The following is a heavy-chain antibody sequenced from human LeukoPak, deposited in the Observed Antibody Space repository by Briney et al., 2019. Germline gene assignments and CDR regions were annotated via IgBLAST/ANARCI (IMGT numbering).Heavy chain of an antibody. D-gene: IGHD3-22*01. Sequence: GASVKVSCKASGYTFTGYYMHWVRQAPGQGLEWMGWINPNSGGTNYAQKFQGRVTMTRDTSISTAYMELSRLRSDDTAVYYSARARSPTTYYYDSSGYFDSFDPWGQGTLVTVSS. CDR3: ARARSPTTYYYDSSGYFDSFDP. CDR1: GYTFTGYY. J-gene: IGHJ5*02. V-gene: IGHV1-2*02. CDR2: INPNSGGT.